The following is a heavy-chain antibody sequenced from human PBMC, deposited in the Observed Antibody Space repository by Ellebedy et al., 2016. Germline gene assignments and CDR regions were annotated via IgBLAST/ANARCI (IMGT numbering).Heavy chain of an antibody. J-gene: IGHJ4*02. D-gene: IGHD3-10*02. CDR3: VKGPVPLDKSAFDS. V-gene: IGHV3-30*04. CDR2: ISYDGSRQ. Sequence: GESLKISCAASGFTFSSYAMHWVRQAPGKGLEWLTVISYDGSRQFYADSVKGRFTISRDNSNNTLYLQMNSLRDEDTSVYFCVKGPVPLDKSAFDSWGQGILVTVSS. CDR1: GFTFSSYA.